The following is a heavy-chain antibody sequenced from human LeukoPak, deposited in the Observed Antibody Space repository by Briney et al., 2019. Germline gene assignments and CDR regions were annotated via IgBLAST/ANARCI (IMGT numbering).Heavy chain of an antibody. CDR3: ARDRVASGMDV. CDR2: INAGNGNT. J-gene: IGHJ6*02. V-gene: IGHV1-3*01. D-gene: IGHD3-3*01. Sequence: GASVKVSCKASGYTFTSYAMHWVRQAPGQRLEWMGWINAGNGNTKYSRKFQGRVTITRDTSASTAYMDLSSLRSEDTAVYYCARDRVASGMDVWGQGTTVTVSS. CDR1: GYTFTSYA.